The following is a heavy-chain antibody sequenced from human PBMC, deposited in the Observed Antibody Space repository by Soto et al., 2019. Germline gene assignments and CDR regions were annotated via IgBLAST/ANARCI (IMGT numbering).Heavy chain of an antibody. CDR2: TYFRSKWYN. Sequence: SQTLSLICAISGDSVSSNTASWNWIRQSPSRGLEWLGRTYFRSKWYNDYAVSVISRIIINPDTSNNQFSLQLNSVTPEDTAVYFCAKGDNLGPKTGYAFDPWGQGIMVTVSS. D-gene: IGHD5-12*01. V-gene: IGHV6-1*01. CDR3: AKGDNLGPKTGYAFDP. J-gene: IGHJ5*02. CDR1: GDSVSSNTAS.